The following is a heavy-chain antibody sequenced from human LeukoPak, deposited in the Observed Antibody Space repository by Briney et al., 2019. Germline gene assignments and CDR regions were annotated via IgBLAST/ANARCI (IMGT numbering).Heavy chain of an antibody. CDR3: AKDRYYYDSSGHFDY. Sequence: PGGSLRLSCAASGFTFSSYGMHWVRQAPGKGLEWVAVISYDGSNKYYADSVKGRFTISRDNSKNTLYLQMNSLRAEDTAVYYCAKDRYYYDSSGHFDYWGQGTLVTVSS. V-gene: IGHV3-30*18. D-gene: IGHD3-22*01. CDR2: ISYDGSNK. J-gene: IGHJ4*02. CDR1: GFTFSSYG.